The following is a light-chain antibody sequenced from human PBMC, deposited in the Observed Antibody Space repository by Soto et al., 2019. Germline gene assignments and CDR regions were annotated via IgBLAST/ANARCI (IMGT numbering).Light chain of an antibody. CDR3: QQSYSTPFT. CDR2: AAS. J-gene: IGKJ3*01. Sequence: DIQMTQSPSSLSASVGDRVTITCRASQSISSYLNWYQQKPGKAPKLLIYAASSLQSGVPSRFSDSGSGTDFTLTISSLQPEDFATYYFQQSYSTPFTFGPGTKVDIK. V-gene: IGKV1-39*01. CDR1: QSISSY.